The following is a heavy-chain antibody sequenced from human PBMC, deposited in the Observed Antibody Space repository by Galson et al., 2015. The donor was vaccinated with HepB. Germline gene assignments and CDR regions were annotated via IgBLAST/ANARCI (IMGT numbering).Heavy chain of an antibody. V-gene: IGHV1-8*01. J-gene: IGHJ5*02. CDR1: GYTFTSYD. D-gene: IGHD3-3*01. CDR2: MNPNSGNT. Sequence: SVKVSCKASGYTFTSYDINWVRQATGQGLEWMGWMNPNSGNTGYAQKFQGRVTMTRNTSISTAYMELSSLRSEDTAVYYCARGRYDFWSGPNWFDPWGQGTLVTVSS. CDR3: ARGRYDFWSGPNWFDP.